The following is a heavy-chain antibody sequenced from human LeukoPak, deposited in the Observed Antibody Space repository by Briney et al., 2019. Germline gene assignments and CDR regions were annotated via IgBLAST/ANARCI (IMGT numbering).Heavy chain of an antibody. CDR1: GGSISSYY. D-gene: IGHD6-19*01. V-gene: IGHV4-59*08. CDR2: IYYSGST. CDR3: ASMNSGSGWYYYGMDV. J-gene: IGHJ6*02. Sequence: SETLSLTCTVSGGSISSYYWSWIRQPPGKGLEWIGYIYYSGSTNYNPSLKSRVTISVDTSKNQFSLKLSSVTAADTAVYYCASMNSGSGWYYYGMDVWGQGTTVTVSS.